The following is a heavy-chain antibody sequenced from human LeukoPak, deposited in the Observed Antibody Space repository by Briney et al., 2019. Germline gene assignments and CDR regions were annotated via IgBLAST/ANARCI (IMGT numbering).Heavy chain of an antibody. CDR3: ARIIGSSGTYPTDY. V-gene: IGHV3-21*06. Sequence: PGGSLRLSCAASGFTFSSYEMNWVRQAPGKGLEWVSSISSTSTYIYYADSMKCRFIISRDNARNSLYLEMNSLRAEDTAVYYCARIIGSSGTYPTDYWGQGTLVTVSS. CDR1: GFTFSSYE. D-gene: IGHD1-26*01. J-gene: IGHJ4*02. CDR2: ISSTSTYI.